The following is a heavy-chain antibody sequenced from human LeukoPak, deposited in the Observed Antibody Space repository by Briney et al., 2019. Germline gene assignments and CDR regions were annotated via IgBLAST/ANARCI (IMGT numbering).Heavy chain of an antibody. Sequence: GASVKVSCKASGYTFTGYYMHWVRQAPGQGLEWMGWINPNSGGTNYAQKFQGWVTVTRDTSISTAYMELSRLRSDDTAVYYCARDRCSGGSCYSFDYWGQGTLVTVSS. J-gene: IGHJ4*02. CDR2: INPNSGGT. CDR1: GYTFTGYY. CDR3: ARDRCSGGSCYSFDY. D-gene: IGHD2-15*01. V-gene: IGHV1-2*04.